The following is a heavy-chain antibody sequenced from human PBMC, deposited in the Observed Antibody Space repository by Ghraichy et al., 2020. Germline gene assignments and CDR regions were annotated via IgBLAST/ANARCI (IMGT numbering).Heavy chain of an antibody. J-gene: IGHJ6*02. D-gene: IGHD3-9*01. Sequence: GGSLRLSCAASGFTFSNFGMHWVRQAPGKGLEWVAGISYDGRNEYFADSVKGRFTISRDTSKNSLYLQMNSLRGEDTAVYYCAKSYDLLTDYVYYGMDVWGQGTTVTVSS. CDR1: GFTFSNFG. CDR2: ISYDGRNE. V-gene: IGHV3-30*18. CDR3: AKSYDLLTDYVYYGMDV.